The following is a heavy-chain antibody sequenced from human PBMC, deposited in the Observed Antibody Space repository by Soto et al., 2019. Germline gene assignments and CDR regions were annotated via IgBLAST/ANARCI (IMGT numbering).Heavy chain of an antibody. Sequence: SVKVSCKASGGTFSSYAISWVRQAPGQGLEWMGGIIPIFGTANYAQKFQGRVTITADESTSTAYMELSSLRSEDTAVYYCARCCDDFWSGYYTEDYYSYGMDVGG. V-gene: IGHV1-69*13. J-gene: IGHJ6*02. CDR2: IIPIFGTA. CDR1: GGTFSSYA. CDR3: ARCCDDFWSGYYTEDYYSYGMDV. D-gene: IGHD3-3*01.